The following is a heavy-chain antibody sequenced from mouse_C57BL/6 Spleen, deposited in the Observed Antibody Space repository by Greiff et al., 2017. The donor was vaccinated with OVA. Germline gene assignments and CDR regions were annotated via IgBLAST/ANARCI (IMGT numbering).Heavy chain of an antibody. D-gene: IGHD2-5*01. CDR3: ASGSNYPYYAMDY. J-gene: IGHJ4*01. V-gene: IGHV1-50*01. CDR2: IDPSDSYT. CDR1: GYTFTSYW. Sequence: QVHVKQPGAELVKPGASVKLSCKASGYTFTSYWMQWVKQRPGQGLEWIGEIDPSDSYTNYNQKFKGKATLTVDTSSSTAYMQLSSLTSEDSAVYYCASGSNYPYYAMDYWGQGTSVTVSS.